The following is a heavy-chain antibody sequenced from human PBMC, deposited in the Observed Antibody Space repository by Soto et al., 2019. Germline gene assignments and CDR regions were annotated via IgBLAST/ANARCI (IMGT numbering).Heavy chain of an antibody. J-gene: IGHJ4*02. CDR2: IHQGGNS. CDR1: GDSIISDKW. V-gene: IGHV4-4*02. D-gene: IGHD6-25*01. Sequence: QVQLQESGPGLVKPSGTLSLTCAVSGDSIISDKWWSWVRQAPGKGLEWIGEIHQGGNSKYNPSLKSRVIISVDRSKNQFSLNLTSVTDADTAVYYCARGESQQQRDYWGQGTLVTVSS. CDR3: ARGESQQQRDY.